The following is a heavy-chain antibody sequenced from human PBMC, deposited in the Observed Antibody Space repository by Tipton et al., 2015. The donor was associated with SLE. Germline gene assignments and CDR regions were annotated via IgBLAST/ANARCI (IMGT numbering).Heavy chain of an antibody. CDR2: IGWNSGYI. D-gene: IGHD7-27*01. CDR3: AKGDWGP. J-gene: IGHJ5*02. Sequence: SLRLSCAASGFTFSEYAMNWVRQAPGQGLEWVAGIGWNSGYIDYADSVKGRFTISRDNAKNSLYLQMNSLRAEDTAFYYCAKGDWGPWGQGTLVTVSS. V-gene: IGHV3-9*01. CDR1: GFTFSEYA.